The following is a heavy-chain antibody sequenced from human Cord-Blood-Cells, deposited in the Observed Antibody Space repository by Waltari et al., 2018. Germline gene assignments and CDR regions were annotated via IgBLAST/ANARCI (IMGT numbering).Heavy chain of an antibody. CDR1: GFTFSSYP. J-gene: IGHJ1*01. V-gene: IGHV3-30*04. Sequence: QVQLVESGGGVVQPGRSLRLSCAASGFTFSSYPMHWVRQAPGKGLEWVAFISYDGSNKNYTYSIKGRFTISRDKSKSTLYLQMNSLRAEDTAVYYCARCIAAAGTGYCQHWGQGTLVTVSS. D-gene: IGHD6-13*01. CDR2: ISYDGSNK. CDR3: ARCIAAAGTGYCQH.